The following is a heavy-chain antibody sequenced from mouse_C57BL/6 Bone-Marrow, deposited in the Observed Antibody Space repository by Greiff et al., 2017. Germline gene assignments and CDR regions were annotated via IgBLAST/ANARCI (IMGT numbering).Heavy chain of an antibody. Sequence: EVQLQQSGPELVKPGASVKIPCKASGYTFTDYNMDWVKQSHGKSLEWIGDINPNNGGTIYNQKFKGKATLTVDKSSSTAYMELRSLTSEDTAVYYCAREGALGQGNAKDYWGQGTSVTVSS. J-gene: IGHJ4*01. V-gene: IGHV1-18*01. CDR3: AREGALGQGNAKDY. CDR2: INPNNGGT. CDR1: GYTFTDYN. D-gene: IGHD3-3*01.